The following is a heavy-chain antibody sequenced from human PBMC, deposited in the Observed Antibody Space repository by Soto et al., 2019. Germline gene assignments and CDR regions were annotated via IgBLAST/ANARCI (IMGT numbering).Heavy chain of an antibody. V-gene: IGHV3-30*18. J-gene: IGHJ4*02. CDR2: ISYDGSNK. Sequence: QVQLVESGGGVVQPGRSLRLSCAASGFTFSSYGMHWVRQAPGKGLEWVAVISYDGSNKYYADSVKGRFTISRDNSKNTLYLQMNSLRAEDTAVYYCAKEQDSSGYWFFDHWGQGTLVTVSS. CDR3: AKEQDSSGYWFFDH. CDR1: GFTFSSYG. D-gene: IGHD3-22*01.